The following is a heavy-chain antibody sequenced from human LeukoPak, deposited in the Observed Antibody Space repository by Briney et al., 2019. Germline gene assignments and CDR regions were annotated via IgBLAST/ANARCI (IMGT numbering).Heavy chain of an antibody. J-gene: IGHJ4*02. V-gene: IGHV3-30*18. CDR3: AKDKKGDSSSWSYYFDY. CDR2: ISYDGSNK. CDR1: GFTFSSYG. Sequence: GGSLRLSCAASGFTFSSYGMHWVRQARGKGLEWVAVISYDGSNKYYADSVKGRFTISRDNSKNTLYLQMNSLRAENTAVYYCAKDKKGDSSSWSYYFDYWGQGTLVTVSS. D-gene: IGHD6-13*01.